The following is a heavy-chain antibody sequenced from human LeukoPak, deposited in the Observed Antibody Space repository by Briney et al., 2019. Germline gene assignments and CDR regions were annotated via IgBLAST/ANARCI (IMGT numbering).Heavy chain of an antibody. V-gene: IGHV4-59*08. CDR3: ARHEYTSFSGMDV. D-gene: IGHD2-2*02. CDR1: GGSISSYY. J-gene: IGHJ6*02. Sequence: SETLSLTCTVSGGSISSYYWSWIRQPPGKGLEWIGYIYYSGSTNYNPSLKSRVTISVDTSKNQFSLKLSPVTAADTAVYYCARHEYTSFSGMDVWGQGTTVTVSS. CDR2: IYYSGST.